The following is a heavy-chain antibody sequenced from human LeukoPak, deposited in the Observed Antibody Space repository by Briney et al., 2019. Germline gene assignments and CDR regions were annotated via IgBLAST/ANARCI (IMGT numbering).Heavy chain of an antibody. CDR3: AKDADTATIIYWYFDL. Sequence: GGSLRLSCAASGFSFRAYGMHWVRQAPGKGLEWVAVISDDGSNEYYSDSVKGRFTISRDNSRNSLYLQMNSLRAEDTAVYYCAKDADTATIIYWYFDLWGRGTLVTVS. J-gene: IGHJ2*01. D-gene: IGHD5-18*01. V-gene: IGHV3-30*18. CDR1: GFSFRAYG. CDR2: ISDDGSNE.